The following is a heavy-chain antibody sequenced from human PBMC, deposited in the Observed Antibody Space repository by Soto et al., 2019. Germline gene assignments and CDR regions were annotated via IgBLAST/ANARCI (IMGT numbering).Heavy chain of an antibody. CDR3: AIVAVVDATLNAFDI. CDR2: INSRSSTI. J-gene: IGHJ3*02. CDR1: GFTFSSYS. V-gene: IGHV3-48*01. Sequence: EVQLVESGGGLVQPGGSLRLSCAASGFTFSSYSMSWVRQAPGKGLEWVSYINSRSSTIYYADSVKGRFSISRDNARNSLYLQMNSLRAEDTAVYYCAIVAVVDATLNAFDIWGQGTMVTVSS. D-gene: IGHD2-15*01.